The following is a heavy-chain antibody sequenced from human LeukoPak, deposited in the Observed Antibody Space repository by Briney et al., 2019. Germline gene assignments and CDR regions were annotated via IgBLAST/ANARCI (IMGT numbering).Heavy chain of an antibody. CDR2: IYSSGST. CDR3: ARRGDGYSPYYYYGMDV. V-gene: IGHV4-4*07. D-gene: IGHD5-24*01. Sequence: PSETLSLTCTVSGGSISSYYWTWLRQPAGKGLEWIGRIYSSGSTNYNPSLESRVTMSVDTSKNQFSLKLSSVTAADTAVYYCARRGDGYSPYYYYGMDVWGQGTTVTVSS. CDR1: GGSISSYY. J-gene: IGHJ6*02.